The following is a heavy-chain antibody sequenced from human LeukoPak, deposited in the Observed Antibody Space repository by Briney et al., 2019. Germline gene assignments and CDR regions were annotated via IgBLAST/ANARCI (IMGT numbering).Heavy chain of an antibody. Sequence: SETLSLTCSVSGYSISSGYYWGWIRQPPGKGLEWIGSIYQSGSTYYNPSLKSRVTISVDRSKNQFSLKLSSVTAADTAVYYCARTTTVVGGDYFDYWGQGTLVTVSS. CDR1: GYSISSGYY. CDR3: ARTTTVVGGDYFDY. V-gene: IGHV4-38-2*02. CDR2: IYQSGST. J-gene: IGHJ4*02. D-gene: IGHD4-23*01.